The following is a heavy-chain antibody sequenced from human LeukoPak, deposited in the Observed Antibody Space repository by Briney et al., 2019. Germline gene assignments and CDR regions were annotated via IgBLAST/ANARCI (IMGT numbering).Heavy chain of an antibody. V-gene: IGHV3-23*01. Sequence: PGGSLRLSCAASGFTFSIYAMSWVRQAPGKWPEWVSGISGSSSSTYLSGSVKGRFTISRDNSKNTLSLQMNSLRAEDTAVYYCAKGGGIAAPGGDFDYWGQGTLVTVSS. CDR1: GFTFSIYA. CDR3: AKGGGIAAPGGDFDY. D-gene: IGHD6-13*01. J-gene: IGHJ4*02. CDR2: ISGSSSST.